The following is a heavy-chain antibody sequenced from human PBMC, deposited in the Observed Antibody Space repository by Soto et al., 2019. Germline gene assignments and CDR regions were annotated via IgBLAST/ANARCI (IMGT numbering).Heavy chain of an antibody. J-gene: IGHJ6*02. CDR2: INHSGST. V-gene: IGHV4-34*01. Sequence: PSETLSLTCAVYGGSFSGYYWSWIRQPPGKGLEWIGDINHSGSTNYNPSLKSRVTISVDTSKNQFSLKLSSVTAADTAVYYCARVVYYDSSGYYYYGMDVWGQGTTVTVSS. CDR1: GGSFSGYY. CDR3: ARVVYYDSSGYYYYGMDV. D-gene: IGHD3-22*01.